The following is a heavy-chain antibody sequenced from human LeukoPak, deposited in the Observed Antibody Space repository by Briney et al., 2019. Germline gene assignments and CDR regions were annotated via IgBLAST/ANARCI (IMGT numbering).Heavy chain of an antibody. CDR1: GFTVTSSY. CDR3: AREIYDRSGGAFDI. CDR2: IYHGGTT. Sequence: PGGSLRLSCAASGFTVTSSYMGWVRQAPGKGLEYVSVIYHGGTTKYADSVKGRFTLSRDNSENTLYLQMNNLRAEDTAVYYCAREIYDRSGGAFDIWGQGTMVTVSS. J-gene: IGHJ3*02. V-gene: IGHV3-66*01. D-gene: IGHD3-22*01.